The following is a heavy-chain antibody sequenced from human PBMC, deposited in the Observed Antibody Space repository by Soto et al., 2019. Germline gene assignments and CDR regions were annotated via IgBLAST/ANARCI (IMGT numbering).Heavy chain of an antibody. CDR2: IYHSGST. D-gene: IGHD2-2*01. V-gene: IGHV4-59*12. Sequence: PSETLSLTCSVSGGSISSYYWSWIRQPPGKGLEWIGYIYHSGSTYYNPSLKSRVTISVDRSKNQFSLKLSSVTAADTAVYYCARVPDRGGQGTLVTVSS. J-gene: IGHJ5*02. CDR3: ARVPDR. CDR1: GGSISSYY.